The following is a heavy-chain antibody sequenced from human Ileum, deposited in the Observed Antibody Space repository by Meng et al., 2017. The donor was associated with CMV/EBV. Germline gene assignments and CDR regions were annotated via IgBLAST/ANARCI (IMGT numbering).Heavy chain of an antibody. CDR2: IYFDGST. CDR3: ARSGSVTGTYYFDY. J-gene: IGHJ4*02. CDR1: GAAISHGNYY. D-gene: IGHD4-17*01. Sequence: QLHESGPGLLTPSQTLSLSCNVSGAAISHGNYYWSWIRQPAGKGLEWIGRIYFDGSTNYNPSLKSRVTLLIDTSKNHFSLKLNSVTAADTAVYYCARSGSVTGTYYFDYWGQGTLVTVSS. V-gene: IGHV4-61*02.